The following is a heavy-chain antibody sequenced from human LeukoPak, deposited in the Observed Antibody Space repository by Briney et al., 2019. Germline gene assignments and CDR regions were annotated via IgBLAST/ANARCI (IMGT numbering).Heavy chain of an antibody. V-gene: IGHV3-21*01. Sequence: GGSLRLSCAASGFTFSSYSMSWVRQAPGKGLEWVSSISRSSSYIYYADSVKGRFTISRDNAKNSLYLQMNSLRAEDTAVYYCARDRRGSGSYSGNWFDPWGQGTLVTVSS. CDR1: GFTFSSYS. CDR2: ISRSSSYI. CDR3: ARDRRGSGSYSGNWFDP. J-gene: IGHJ5*02. D-gene: IGHD3-10*01.